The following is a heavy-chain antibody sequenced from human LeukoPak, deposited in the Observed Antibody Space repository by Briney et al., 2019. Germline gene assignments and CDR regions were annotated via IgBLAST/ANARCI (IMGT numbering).Heavy chain of an antibody. CDR3: ARGDPHADL. Sequence: GESLKISCAASGFAFSTYEMSWVRQAPGKGLEWIADITISGQTKNYADSVKGRFTISRDNAMSSLYLQMNSLRVEDTGVFYCARGDPHADLWGQGTLVTVSS. J-gene: IGHJ5*02. V-gene: IGHV3-48*03. CDR1: GFAFSTYE. CDR2: ITISGQTK.